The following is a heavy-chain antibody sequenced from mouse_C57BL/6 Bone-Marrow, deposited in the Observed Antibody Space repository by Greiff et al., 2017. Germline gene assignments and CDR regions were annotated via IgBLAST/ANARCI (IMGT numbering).Heavy chain of an antibody. CDR1: GFNIKDYY. Sequence: VQLKQSGAELVRPGASVKLSCTASGFNIKDYYMHWVKQRPEQGLEWIGRIDPEDGDTEYAPQFQGKATMTADTSSNTAYLQLSSLTSEDTAVYYCTTRFGYYGRYYAMDYGGQGTSVTVSA. CDR2: IDPEDGDT. CDR3: TTRFGYYGRYYAMDY. V-gene: IGHV14-1*01. J-gene: IGHJ4*01. D-gene: IGHD1-1*01.